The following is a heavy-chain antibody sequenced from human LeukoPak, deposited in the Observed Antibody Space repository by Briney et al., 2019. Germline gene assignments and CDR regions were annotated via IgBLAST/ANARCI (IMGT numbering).Heavy chain of an antibody. CDR1: GFTFSSYA. D-gene: IGHD3-3*01. J-gene: IGHJ4*02. CDR2: ISYDGSNK. Sequence: PGGSLRLSCAASGFTFSSYAMHWVRQAPGKGLEWVAVISYDGSNKYYADSVKGRFTISRDNSKNTLYLQMNSLRAGDTAVYYCASLIFGVVIANLPFDYWGQGTLVTVSS. CDR3: ASLIFGVVIANLPFDY. V-gene: IGHV3-30-3*01.